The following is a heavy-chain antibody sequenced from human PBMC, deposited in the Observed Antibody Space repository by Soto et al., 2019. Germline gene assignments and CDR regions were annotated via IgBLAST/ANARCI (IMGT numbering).Heavy chain of an antibody. CDR1: GFTFSSYA. J-gene: IGHJ4*02. V-gene: IGHV3-23*01. D-gene: IGHD6-13*01. Sequence: GGSLRLSCAASGFTFSSYAMSWVRQAPGKGLEWVSAISGSGGTRYYADSVKGRFTISRDNSKNTLFLQMNSLRVEDTAVYYCGAGQYFSDYWGQGTLVTVS. CDR3: GAGQYFSDY. CDR2: ISGSGGTR.